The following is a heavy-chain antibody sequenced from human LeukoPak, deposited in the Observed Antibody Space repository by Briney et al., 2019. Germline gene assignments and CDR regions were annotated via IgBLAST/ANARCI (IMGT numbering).Heavy chain of an antibody. CDR1: GFTFSSYG. J-gene: IGHJ4*02. CDR3: AKDAGISSSLTPYFDY. D-gene: IGHD6-13*01. CDR2: IRYDGSNK. Sequence: GGSLRLSCAASGFTFSSYGMHWVRQAPGKGLEWVAFIRYDGSNKYYADSVKGRFTISRDNSKNTLYLQMNSPRAEDTAVYYCAKDAGISSSLTPYFDYWGQGTLVTVSS. V-gene: IGHV3-30*02.